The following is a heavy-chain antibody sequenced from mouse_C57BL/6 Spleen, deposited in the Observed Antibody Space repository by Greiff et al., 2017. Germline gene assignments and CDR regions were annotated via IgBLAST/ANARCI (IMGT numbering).Heavy chain of an antibody. Sequence: VKLVESGPELVKPGASVKISCKASGYAFSSSWMNWVKQRPGKGLEWIGRIYPGDGDTNYNGKFKGKATLTADKSSSTAYMQLSSLTSEDSAVYFCAREDGSVYYARDYWGQGTSVTVSS. V-gene: IGHV1-82*01. CDR2: IYPGDGDT. CDR3: AREDGSVYYARDY. D-gene: IGHD1-1*01. J-gene: IGHJ4*01. CDR1: GYAFSSSW.